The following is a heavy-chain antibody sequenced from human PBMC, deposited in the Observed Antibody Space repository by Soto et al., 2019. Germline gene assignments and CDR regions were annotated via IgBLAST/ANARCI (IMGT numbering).Heavy chain of an antibody. V-gene: IGHV1-69*06. J-gene: IGHJ6*03. CDR3: ARGRRIVVVPAGVLVSYYYYYMDV. CDR2: IIPIFGTA. Sequence: SVKVSCKASGGTFSSYAISWVRQAPGQGLEWMGGIIPIFGTANYAQKFQGRVTITADTSTSTAYMELSSLRSEDTAVYYCARGRRIVVVPAGVLVSYYYYYMDVWGKGTTVTVSS. CDR1: GGTFSSYA. D-gene: IGHD2-2*01.